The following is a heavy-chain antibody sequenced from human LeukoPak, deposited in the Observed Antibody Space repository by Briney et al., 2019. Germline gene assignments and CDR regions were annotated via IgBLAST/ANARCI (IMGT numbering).Heavy chain of an antibody. CDR1: GFTFSSYW. J-gene: IGHJ1*01. V-gene: IGHV3-7*01. CDR2: IKQDGSEK. CDR3: ARAPSEVGGYYPEYFRH. Sequence: GGSLRLSCAASGFTFSSYWMSWVRQAPGKGLEWVANIKQDGSEKYYVDSVKGRFTISRDNAKNTVSLQMDSLRAEDTGVYYCARAPSEVGGYYPEYFRHWGQGTLVTVSS. D-gene: IGHD3-22*01.